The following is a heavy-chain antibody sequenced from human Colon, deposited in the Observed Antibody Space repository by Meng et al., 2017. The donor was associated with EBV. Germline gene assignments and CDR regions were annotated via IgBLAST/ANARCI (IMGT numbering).Heavy chain of an antibody. V-gene: IGHV4-34*01. CDR2: INHSGST. CDR1: CGCFSGYS. D-gene: IGHD1-26*01. CDR3: ARGPGGSYYLYYFDY. Sequence: QMQHQSWDERLFQPLDGLSTSGALYCGCFSGYSWRWIRQPPEKGLEWMGEINHSGSTNYNPSLKSRVTISVDTSKKQFSLKLSSVTAADTAVYYCARGPGGSYYLYYFDYWGQGTLVTVSS. J-gene: IGHJ4*02.